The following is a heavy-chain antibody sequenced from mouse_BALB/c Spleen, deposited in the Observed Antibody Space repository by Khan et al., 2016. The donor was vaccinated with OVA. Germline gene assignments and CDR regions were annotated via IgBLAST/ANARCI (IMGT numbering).Heavy chain of an antibody. V-gene: IGHV1-4*01. D-gene: IGHD2-14*01. CDR3: LREGAYYRSDGWFAY. J-gene: IGHJ3*01. CDR1: GYTFTTYT. Sequence: VQLQQSGAELARPGASVKMSCKASGYTFTTYTIHWVKQRPGQGLEWIGYIIPSNDYTNYNQKFKDRATLTADKSSSTAYMQLSSLTSEDSAVYYWLREGAYYRSDGWFAYWGQGTLVTVSA. CDR2: IIPSNDYT.